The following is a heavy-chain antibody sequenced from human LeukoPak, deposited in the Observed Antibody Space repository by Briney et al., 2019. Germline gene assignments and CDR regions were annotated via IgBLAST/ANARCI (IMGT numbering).Heavy chain of an antibody. CDR1: GFTFSSYG. V-gene: IGHV3-33*01. CDR2: IWYDGSNK. J-gene: IGHJ4*02. D-gene: IGHD6-13*01. CDR3: ARGRAAAGWFDY. Sequence: GGSLRLSCAASGFTFSSYGMHWVRQAPGKGLEWVAVIWYDGSNKYYADSVKGRFTISRDNSKNTLYLQMNSLRAEDTAMYYCARGRAAAGWFDYWGQGTLVTVSS.